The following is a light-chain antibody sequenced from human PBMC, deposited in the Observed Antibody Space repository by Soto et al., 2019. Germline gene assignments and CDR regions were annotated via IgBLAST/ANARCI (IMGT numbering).Light chain of an antibody. CDR1: QSVLTTDSNNKNY. J-gene: IGKJ4*01. Sequence: DIVMTQSPDSLAVSLGERATITCRSSQSVLTTDSNNKNYLAWYQHKSGQPPRLLIYWASTRESGVPDRFSGSGSGTEFTLTISSLQAEDEAVYICHQYHSAPLTFGAGTKVDIK. CDR3: HQYHSAPLT. CDR2: WAS. V-gene: IGKV4-1*01.